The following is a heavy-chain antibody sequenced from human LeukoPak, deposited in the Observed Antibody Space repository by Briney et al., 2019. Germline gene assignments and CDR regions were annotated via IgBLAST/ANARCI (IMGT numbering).Heavy chain of an antibody. V-gene: IGHV4-61*02. CDR2: IYTSGST. D-gene: IGHD1-7*01. CDR1: GGSISSGSYY. CDR3: ARGGANWNYQYNWFDP. Sequence: SETLSLTCTVSGGSISSGSYYWSWIRQPAGKGLEWIGRIYTSGSTNYNPSLKSRVTISVDTSKNQFSLKLSSVTAADTAVYYCARGGANWNYQYNWFDPWGQGTLVTVSS. J-gene: IGHJ5*02.